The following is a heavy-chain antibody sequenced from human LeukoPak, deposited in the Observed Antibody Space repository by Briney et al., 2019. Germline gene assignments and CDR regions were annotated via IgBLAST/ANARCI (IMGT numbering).Heavy chain of an antibody. CDR3: ARDIQLST. CDR2: IWYDGSNK. D-gene: IGHD5-24*01. J-gene: IGHJ3*01. CDR1: GFTFSSYG. V-gene: IGHV3-33*01. Sequence: GRSLRLSCAASGFTFSSYGMHWVRQAPGKGLEWVAVIWYDGSNKYYADSVKGRFTISRDNSKDTLFLQMNSLRAEDTAIYYCARDIQLSTWGLGTMVTVSS.